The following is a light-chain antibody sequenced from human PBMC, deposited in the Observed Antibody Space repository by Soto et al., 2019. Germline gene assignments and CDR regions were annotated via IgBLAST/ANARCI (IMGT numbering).Light chain of an antibody. CDR3: QQFLRSPWT. V-gene: IGKV3-20*01. CDR1: QGLSSTY. J-gene: IGKJ1*01. CDR2: GAS. Sequence: EIVLTQSPGTLSLSPGERATLSCRASQGLSSTYLAWYQQKPGQAPRLLMYGASSRATGIPDRFSGSGSGTDFTLTISRLEPEDFAVYYCQQFLRSPWTFGQGTMVEIK.